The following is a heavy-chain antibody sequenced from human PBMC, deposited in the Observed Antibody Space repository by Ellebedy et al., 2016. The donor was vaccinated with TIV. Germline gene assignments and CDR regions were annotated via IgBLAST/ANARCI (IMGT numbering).Heavy chain of an antibody. Sequence: ASVKVSCQASGYTFTGYYMHWVRQAPGQGLAWMGWINPNTGATKYAQKLQGRVTLTRDTSVNTAYMELNRLQSDDTAVYYCARVLRATSGMDVWGQGTTVIGS. CDR1: GYTFTGYY. V-gene: IGHV1-2*02. CDR3: ARVLRATSGMDV. D-gene: IGHD4/OR15-4a*01. J-gene: IGHJ6*02. CDR2: INPNTGAT.